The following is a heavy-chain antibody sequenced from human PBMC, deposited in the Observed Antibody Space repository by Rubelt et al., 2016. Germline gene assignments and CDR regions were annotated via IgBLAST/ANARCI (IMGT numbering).Heavy chain of an antibody. V-gene: IGHV1-24*01. Sequence: QVQLVQSGAEVKKPGASVKVSCKVSGYTLTELSMHWVRQAPGKGLEWMGGFDPEDGETIYAQKFQGRVTMTQEPATDTAYMELSSWGSEDTAGYYCATGIVVVPAHVPSRDYWGQGTLVTVSS. D-gene: IGHD2-2*01. J-gene: IGHJ4*02. CDR3: ATGIVVVPAHVPSRDY. CDR1: GYTLTELS. CDR2: FDPEDGET.